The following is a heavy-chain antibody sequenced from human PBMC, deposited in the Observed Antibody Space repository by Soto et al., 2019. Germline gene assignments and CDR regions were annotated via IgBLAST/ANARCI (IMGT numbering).Heavy chain of an antibody. CDR1: GYTFASYD. CDR3: ARADTAIDVYYYYMGV. D-gene: IGHD5-18*01. CDR2: MNPNSGNT. Sequence: GASVKLSCKASGYTFASYDINWARQATGQGLEWMGWMNPNSGNTGYAQKFQGRVTMTRNTSISTAYMELSSLRSEDTAVYYFARADTAIDVYYYYMGVWGKGTTVTGSS. J-gene: IGHJ6*03. V-gene: IGHV1-8*01.